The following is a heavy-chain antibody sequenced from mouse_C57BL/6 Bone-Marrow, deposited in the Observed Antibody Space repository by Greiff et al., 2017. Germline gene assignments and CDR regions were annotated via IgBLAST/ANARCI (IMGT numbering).Heavy chain of an antibody. CDR1: GFTFGSYA. CDR3: ARDGRQVRLLFAY. J-gene: IGHJ3*01. CDR2: ISAGGSYT. D-gene: IGHD3-2*02. V-gene: IGHV5-4*01. Sequence: DVQLVESGGGLVKPGGSLKLSCAASGFTFGSYAMSWVRQTPEKRLEWVATISAGGSYTYYPDNVKGRFTISRDNAKNNLYLQMRHLKSEDTAMYYCARDGRQVRLLFAYWGQGTLVTVSA.